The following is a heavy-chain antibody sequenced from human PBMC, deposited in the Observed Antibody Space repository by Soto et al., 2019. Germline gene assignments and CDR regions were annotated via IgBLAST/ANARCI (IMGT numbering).Heavy chain of an antibody. CDR2: IYSGGST. CDR1: GFTVSSNY. V-gene: IGHV3-66*01. D-gene: IGHD4-17*01. J-gene: IGHJ6*02. Sequence: EVQLVESGGGLVQPGGSLRLSCAASGFTVSSNYMSWVRQAPGKGLEWVSVIYSGGSTYYADSVKGRFTISRDNSKNTLSLQMNSLRAEDTAVYYCARGHGEPSLGMDVWGQGTTVTVSS. CDR3: ARGHGEPSLGMDV.